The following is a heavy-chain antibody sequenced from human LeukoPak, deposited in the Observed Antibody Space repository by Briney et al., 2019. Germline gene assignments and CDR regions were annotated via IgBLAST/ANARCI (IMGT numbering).Heavy chain of an antibody. CDR3: ARALHPDTAMVEGYNWFDP. Sequence: GGSLRLSCAASGFTLSSYSMNWVRQAPGKGLEWVSSISSSSSYIYYADSVKGRFTISRDNAKNSLYLQMNSLRAEDTAVYYCARALHPDTAMVEGYNWFDPWGQGTLVTVSS. V-gene: IGHV3-21*01. CDR2: ISSSSSYI. CDR1: GFTLSSYS. J-gene: IGHJ5*02. D-gene: IGHD5-18*01.